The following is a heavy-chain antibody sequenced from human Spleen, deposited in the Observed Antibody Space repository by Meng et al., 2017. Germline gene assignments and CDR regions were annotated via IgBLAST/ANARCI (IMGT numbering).Heavy chain of an antibody. CDR3: ARFSGSGWYV. CDR1: GGSFSDYY. J-gene: IGHJ4*02. Sequence: QVQLQQWGAGLLKPSETLSLTCVVSGGSFSDYYWSWTRQPPGKGLEWIGEINHSGSTNYNPSLESRATISVDTSQNNLSLKLSSVTAADSAVYYCARFSGSGWYVWGQGTLVTVS. D-gene: IGHD6-19*01. CDR2: INHSGST. V-gene: IGHV4-34*01.